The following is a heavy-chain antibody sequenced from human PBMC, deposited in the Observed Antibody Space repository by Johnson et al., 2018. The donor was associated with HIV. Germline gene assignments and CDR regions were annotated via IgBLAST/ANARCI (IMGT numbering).Heavy chain of an antibody. CDR2: VSYDGRNQ. Sequence: QVQLVASGGGAVQPGRSPRLSCAASGFTFSSYAMHWVRQAPGTGLEWVALVSYDGRNQYHADSVKGRFTISRDNSKNTLYLQMNSLRAEDTAVYYCAKEPRPGIVATDDAFDIWGQGTMVTVSS. J-gene: IGHJ3*02. CDR1: GFTFSSYA. V-gene: IGHV3-30-3*01. CDR3: AKEPRPGIVATDDAFDI. D-gene: IGHD5-12*01.